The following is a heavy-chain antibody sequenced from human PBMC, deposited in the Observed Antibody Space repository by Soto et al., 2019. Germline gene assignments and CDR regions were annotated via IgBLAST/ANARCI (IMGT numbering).Heavy chain of an antibody. D-gene: IGHD2-15*01. CDR1: GYTFTNYG. V-gene: IGHV1-18*01. CDR3: ARNCSGGSCYFGWFDP. Sequence: QVQLVQSGVEVKTPGASVKVSCKASGYTFTNYGITWVRQAPGQGLEWMGRISAYNGDTNYAQKLQGRVTMTTDTATSTAYRELRSLRSDDTAVYYCARNCSGGSCYFGWFDPWGQGTLVTVSS. CDR2: ISAYNGDT. J-gene: IGHJ5*02.